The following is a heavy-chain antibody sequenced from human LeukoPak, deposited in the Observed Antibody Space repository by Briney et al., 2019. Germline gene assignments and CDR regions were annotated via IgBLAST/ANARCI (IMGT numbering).Heavy chain of an antibody. CDR2: ISSSGSTI. J-gene: IGHJ6*02. Sequence: GGSLRLSCAASGFTVSSNYMNWVRQAPGKGLEWVSYISSSGSTIYYADSVKGRFTISRDNAKNSLYLQMNSLRAEDTAVYYCARWYYYYGMDIWGQGTTVTVSS. CDR1: GFTVSSNY. CDR3: ARWYYYYGMDI. V-gene: IGHV3-48*03.